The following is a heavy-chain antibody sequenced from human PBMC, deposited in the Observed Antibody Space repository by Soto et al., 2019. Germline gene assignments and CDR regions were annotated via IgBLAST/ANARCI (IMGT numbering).Heavy chain of an antibody. Sequence: EVQLVESGGGLVKPGGSLRLSCAASGFTFSDFTMNWVRQAPGKGLQWVSSISSGGSFISYADSVRGRFTISRDNAKISLYLQVDSLRAEDTAVFFCAKGSRRTFDYWGQGTLVTASS. J-gene: IGHJ4*02. CDR3: AKGSRRTFDY. CDR1: GFTFSDFT. D-gene: IGHD6-13*01. V-gene: IGHV3-21*01. CDR2: ISSGGSFI.